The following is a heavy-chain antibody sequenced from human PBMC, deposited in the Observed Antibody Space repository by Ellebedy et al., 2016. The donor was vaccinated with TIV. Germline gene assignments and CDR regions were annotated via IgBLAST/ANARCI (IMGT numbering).Heavy chain of an antibody. CDR2: MNQSGNT. V-gene: IGHV4-34*03. CDR1: GGSLSGYY. CDR3: RQYYYDILTGDSRPDH. Sequence: SQTLSLTCAAYGGSLSGYYWSWVRQSPGKGLEWIGEMNQSGNTNYNPSLKSRATITVDTSNNHFSLRLSSVTAADTAVYYCRQYYYDILTGDSRPDHWGQGTLVTVS. J-gene: IGHJ4*02. D-gene: IGHD3-9*01.